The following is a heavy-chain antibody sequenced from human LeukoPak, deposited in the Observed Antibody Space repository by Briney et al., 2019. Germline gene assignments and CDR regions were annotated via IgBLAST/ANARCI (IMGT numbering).Heavy chain of an antibody. CDR3: VRDPSNSGNWFDL. CDR1: GFNLRDYW. CDR2: LGTDGTYT. D-gene: IGHD4-11*01. Sequence: GGSLRLSCAASGFNLRDYWMHWVRQAPGKGLVWVSRLGTDGTYTNYADSVTGRFTISRDNAKNTLYLQMDSLRAEDTSFYYCVRDPSNSGNWFDLWGKGTLVTVSS. V-gene: IGHV3-74*01. J-gene: IGHJ5*02.